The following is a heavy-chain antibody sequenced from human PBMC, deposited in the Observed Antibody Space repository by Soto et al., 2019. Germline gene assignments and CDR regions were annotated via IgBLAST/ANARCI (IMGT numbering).Heavy chain of an antibody. CDR1: GGSFSGYY. CDR2: INHSGST. V-gene: IGHV4-34*01. Sequence: SETLSLTCAVYGGSFSGYYWSWIRQPPGKGLEWIGEINHSGSTNYNPSLKSRVTISVDTSKNQFSLKLSSVTAADTAVYYCAEIAAAADSDYWGQGTLVTVSS. CDR3: AEIAAAADSDY. D-gene: IGHD6-13*01. J-gene: IGHJ4*02.